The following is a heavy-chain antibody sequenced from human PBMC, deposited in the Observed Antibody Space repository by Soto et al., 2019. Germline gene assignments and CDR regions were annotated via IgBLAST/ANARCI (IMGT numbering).Heavy chain of an antibody. V-gene: IGHV6-1*01. D-gene: IGHD4-4*01. CDR1: GDSISSNSAA. CDR2: TYYRSRWYH. CDR3: ASYRYDY. J-gene: IGHJ4*02. Sequence: QVQLQQSGPGLVKPSQTLSLTCAISGDSISSNSAAWNWIRQSPSGGFEWLGRTYYRSRWYHDYAVSVKSRIIINPDTSKNQVSLQLNSVTPDDTAVYYCASYRYDYWGQGTVVTVSS.